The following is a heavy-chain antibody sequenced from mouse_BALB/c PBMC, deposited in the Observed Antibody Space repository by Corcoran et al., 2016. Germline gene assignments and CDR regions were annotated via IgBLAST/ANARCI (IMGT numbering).Heavy chain of an antibody. D-gene: IGHD1-1*01. CDR1: GYSFTGYT. CDR2: INPYNGGT. V-gene: IGHV1-18*01. Sequence: EVQLQQSGPELVKPGASMKISCKASGYSFTGYTMNWVKQSHGKNLEWIGLINPYNGGTSYNQKIKGKATLTVDKSSSTAYMELLCLTSEESAVYYCARGYGSSYWYVDVWGAGTTVTVSS. CDR3: ARGYGSSYWYVDV. J-gene: IGHJ1*01.